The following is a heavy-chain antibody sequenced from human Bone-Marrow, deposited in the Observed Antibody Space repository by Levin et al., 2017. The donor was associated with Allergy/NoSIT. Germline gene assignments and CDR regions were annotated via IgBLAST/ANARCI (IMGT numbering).Heavy chain of an antibody. CDR2: ITAPGDT. Sequence: GESLKISCAASGFTFRTYDMHWVRQGTGKGLEWVSTITAPGDTYYPGSMKGRFTISRDTVNNTLYLQMNSLRAGDTALYYCARDSGGGSLNYWGQGTLVTVSS. J-gene: IGHJ4*02. CDR1: GFTFRTYD. V-gene: IGHV3-13*01. D-gene: IGHD2-15*01. CDR3: ARDSGGGSLNY.